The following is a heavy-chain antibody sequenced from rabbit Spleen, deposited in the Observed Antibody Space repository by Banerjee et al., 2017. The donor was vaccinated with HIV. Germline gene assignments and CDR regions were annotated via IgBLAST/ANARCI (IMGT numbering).Heavy chain of an antibody. J-gene: IGHJ6*01. CDR2: AYAGNSGGT. V-gene: IGHV1S40*01. Sequence: QSLEESGGGLVKPGASLTLTCKASGFSFNSGYDMCWVRQAPGKGLEWVACAYAGNSGGTYSATWAKGRFTISKTSSTTVTLQMTSLTAADTATYFCARDLDGVIGWNFGWWGPGTLVTVS. CDR1: GFSFNSGYD. D-gene: IGHD4-1*01. CDR3: ARDLDGVIGWNFGW.